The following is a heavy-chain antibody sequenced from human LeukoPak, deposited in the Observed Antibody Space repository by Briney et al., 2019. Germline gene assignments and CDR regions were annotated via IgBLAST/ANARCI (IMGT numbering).Heavy chain of an antibody. J-gene: IGHJ6*02. D-gene: IGHD3-22*01. V-gene: IGHV3-48*01. CDR1: GFTFSGHS. CDR3: ARGRELTMIVVVVYGMDV. CDR2: ISSSSSTI. Sequence: GGSLRLSCAASGFTFSGHSMNWIRQAPGKGLEWLSYISSSSSTIYYADSVKGRFTISRDNAKNSLYLQMNSLRAEDTAVYYCARGRELTMIVVVVYGMDVWGQGTTVTVSS.